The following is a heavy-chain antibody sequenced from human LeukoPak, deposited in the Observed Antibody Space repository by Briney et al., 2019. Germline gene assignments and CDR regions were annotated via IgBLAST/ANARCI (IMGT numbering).Heavy chain of an antibody. Sequence: ASVKVSCKASGYTXIDYYIHWVRQAPGQGLEWMGWTNPKSGGTKSAQKFQGRVTMTSDTSISTAYMELNRLESDDTAVYFCARDRADDSSGYYCAWGQGSLVTVSS. D-gene: IGHD3-22*01. V-gene: IGHV1-2*02. CDR3: ARDRADDSSGYYCA. J-gene: IGHJ5*02. CDR1: GYTXIDYY. CDR2: TNPKSGGT.